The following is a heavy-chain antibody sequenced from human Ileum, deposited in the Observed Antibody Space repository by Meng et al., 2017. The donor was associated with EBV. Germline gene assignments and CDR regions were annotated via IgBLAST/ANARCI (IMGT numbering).Heavy chain of an antibody. D-gene: IGHD3-16*01. J-gene: IGHJ4*02. CDR2: VNYNGDS. CDR3: ARGLRGGGAFDY. CDR1: GGSVTSSGYY. V-gene: IGHV4-61*08. Sequence: HVPLQQSGPGLVRPSETLSLTCTVSGGSVTSSGYYWSWLRQSPGKGLEWLGYVNYNGDSNYNPSLKSRVTIFIDTSKKQFDLNLTSATAADTAIYYCARGLRGGGAFDYWGQGTLVTVSS.